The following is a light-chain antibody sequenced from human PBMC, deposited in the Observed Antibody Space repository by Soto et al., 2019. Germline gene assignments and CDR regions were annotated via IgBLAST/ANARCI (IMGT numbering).Light chain of an antibody. CDR2: GAS. Sequence: EILITQSPATLSLSPGERGTLTCRASQSVSSDLAWYQQKPGQATSLIIYGASTRATGIPARFSGSGSGTEFTLTISSLQSEDFALYYCQQYNTWPPWTFGQGTKVDIK. CDR1: QSVSSD. CDR3: QQYNTWPPWT. J-gene: IGKJ1*01. V-gene: IGKV3-15*01.